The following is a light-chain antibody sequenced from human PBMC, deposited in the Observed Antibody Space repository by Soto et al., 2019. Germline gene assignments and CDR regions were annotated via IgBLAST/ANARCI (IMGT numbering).Light chain of an antibody. CDR3: QHYNSYSEA. J-gene: IGKJ1*01. V-gene: IGKV1-5*03. Sequence: DIQMTQSPSTLSASVGDGVTITCRASQRISTWLAWYQQKPGKAPKLLIYKASTLKSGVPSRFSGSGSGTEFTLTISSLQPDDFATYYCQHYNSYSEAFGQGTKV. CDR2: KAS. CDR1: QRISTW.